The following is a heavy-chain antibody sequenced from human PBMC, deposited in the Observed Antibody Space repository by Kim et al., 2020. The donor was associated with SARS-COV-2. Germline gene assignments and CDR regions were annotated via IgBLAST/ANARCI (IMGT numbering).Heavy chain of an antibody. Sequence: SETLSLTCRVSGGSFSAYSWSWIRQPPGKGPEWIGQIIHSGSANYNPSLRSRVTLSVDKYKNQFSLNLTSVTAADTAVYFCASVSKPPQQLVNYYFYYGMDVWGQGTTVIVSS. CDR3: ASVSKPPQQLVNYYFYYGMDV. D-gene: IGHD4-4*01. V-gene: IGHV4-34*12. CDR2: IIHSGSA. CDR1: GGSFSAYS. J-gene: IGHJ6*02.